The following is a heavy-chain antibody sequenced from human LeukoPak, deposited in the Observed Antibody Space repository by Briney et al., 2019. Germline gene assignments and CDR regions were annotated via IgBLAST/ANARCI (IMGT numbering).Heavy chain of an antibody. CDR3: ARIERNYYDSSGYYFYFDH. D-gene: IGHD3-22*01. Sequence: GESLKISCKGSGYSFTSYWIGWVRQMPGKGLEWMGIIYPGDSDTRYSPSFQGQVTISADKSISTAYLQWSSLKASDTAMYYCARIERNYYDSSGYYFYFDHWGQGTLVTVSS. J-gene: IGHJ4*02. CDR2: IYPGDSDT. V-gene: IGHV5-51*01. CDR1: GYSFTSYW.